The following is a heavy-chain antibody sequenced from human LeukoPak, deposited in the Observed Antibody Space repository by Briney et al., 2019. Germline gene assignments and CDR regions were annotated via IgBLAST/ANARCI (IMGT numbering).Heavy chain of an antibody. CDR2: INHSGST. CDR3: ARVRRAAPAGMDV. V-gene: IGHV4-34*01. J-gene: IGHJ6*02. D-gene: IGHD6-6*01. CDR1: GGSFSGYY. Sequence: SETLSLTCAVYGGSFSGYYWSWVRQPPGEGLEWIGEINHSGSTNYNPSLKSRVTISVDTSKNQFSLKLSSVTAADTAVYYCARVRRAAPAGMDVWGQGTTVTVSS.